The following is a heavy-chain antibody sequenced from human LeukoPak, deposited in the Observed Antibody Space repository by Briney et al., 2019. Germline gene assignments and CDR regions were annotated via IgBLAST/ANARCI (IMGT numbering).Heavy chain of an antibody. V-gene: IGHV1-24*01. J-gene: IGHJ5*02. CDR2: FDPEDGET. D-gene: IGHD2-2*01. CDR1: GYTLTELS. CDR3: ARDRNLVVVPAARGSWFDP. Sequence: GASVKVSCKVSGYTLTELSMHWVRQAPGKGLEWMGGFDPEDGETIYAQKFQGRVTMTEDTSTDTAYMELSSLRSEDTAVYYCARDRNLVVVPAARGSWFDPWGQGTLVTVSS.